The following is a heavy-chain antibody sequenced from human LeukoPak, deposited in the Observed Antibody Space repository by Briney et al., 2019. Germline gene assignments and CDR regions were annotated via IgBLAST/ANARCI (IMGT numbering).Heavy chain of an antibody. CDR1: DGSINSYY. Sequence: SETLSPTCSVSDGSINSYYWNWIRRPPGKGLEWIGYIYYNGNTNYSPSLKSRVTMSVDTSKNLFSLKVSSVTAADTAVYYCARGRSNYYGMDVWGQGTTVTVSS. CDR2: IYYNGNT. D-gene: IGHD1-26*01. V-gene: IGHV4-59*01. CDR3: ARGRSNYYGMDV. J-gene: IGHJ6*02.